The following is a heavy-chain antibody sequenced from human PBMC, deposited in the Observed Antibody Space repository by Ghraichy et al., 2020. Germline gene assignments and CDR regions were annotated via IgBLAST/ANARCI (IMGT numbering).Heavy chain of an antibody. D-gene: IGHD2-8*02. CDR2: ISGSGGST. CDR1: GFTFSSYA. CDR3: WWSMLLSGEAFDI. Sequence: GGSLRLSCAASGFTFSSYAMSWVHQAPGKGLEWVSAISGSGGSTYYADSVKGRFTISRDNSKNTLYLQMNSLRAEDTAVYYCWWSMLLSGEAFDIWGQGTMVTVSS. J-gene: IGHJ3*02. V-gene: IGHV3-23*01.